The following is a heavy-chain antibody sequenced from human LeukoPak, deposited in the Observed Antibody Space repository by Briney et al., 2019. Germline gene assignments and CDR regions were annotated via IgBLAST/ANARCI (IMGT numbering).Heavy chain of an antibody. CDR3: ARLGARQMLEY. Sequence: GRSLGLSCAGSGFIFNNYAMHWVRQPPGKGLEWVSGISWNSGSIDYADSVKGRFTISRDNAKNSLYLQMNSLRAEDTAVYYCARLGARQMLEYWGQGTLVTVSS. CDR2: ISWNSGSI. D-gene: IGHD4-17*01. J-gene: IGHJ4*02. CDR1: GFIFNNYA. V-gene: IGHV3-9*01.